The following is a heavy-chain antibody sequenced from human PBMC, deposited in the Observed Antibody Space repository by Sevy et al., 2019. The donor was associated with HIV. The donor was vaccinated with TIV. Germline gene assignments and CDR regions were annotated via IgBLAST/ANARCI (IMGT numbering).Heavy chain of an antibody. D-gene: IGHD6-13*01. V-gene: IGHV3-9*01. J-gene: IGHJ4*02. Sequence: GGSLRLSCAASGFTFSSYSMNWVRQAPGKGLEWVSGMSWNSGSIGYADSVKGRFTISRDNAKNSLYLQMNSLRAEDTALYYCAKAAAAGIRYYFDYWGQGTLVTVSS. CDR3: AKAAAAGIRYYFDY. CDR2: MSWNSGSI. CDR1: GFTFSSYS.